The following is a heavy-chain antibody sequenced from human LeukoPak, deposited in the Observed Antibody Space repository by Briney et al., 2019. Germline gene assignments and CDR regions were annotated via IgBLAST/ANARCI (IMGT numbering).Heavy chain of an antibody. CDR3: ARDVSTGIAVAPDAFDI. J-gene: IGHJ3*02. CDR1: GVTFSSYS. CDR2: ISSSSSYI. Sequence: PGGSLRLSCAASGVTFSSYSMNWVRQAPGKGLEWVSSISSSSSYIYYADSVKGRFTISRDNAKNSLYLQMNSLRAEDTAVYYCARDVSTGIAVAPDAFDIWGQGTMVTVSS. D-gene: IGHD6-19*01. V-gene: IGHV3-21*01.